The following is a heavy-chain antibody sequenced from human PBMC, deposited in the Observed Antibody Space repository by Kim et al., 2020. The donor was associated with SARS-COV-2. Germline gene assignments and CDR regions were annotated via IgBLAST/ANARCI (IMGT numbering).Heavy chain of an antibody. Sequence: SETLSLTCTVSGGSISSSNYYWGWIRQPPGKGLEWIGTIYYSGSTYYNPSLKSRVTISLDTSMNQFSLKLSSVTAADTAVYYCARENSSYGRNFDYWGQGTLVTVSS. V-gene: IGHV4-39*07. CDR3: ARENSSYGRNFDY. D-gene: IGHD5-18*01. CDR1: GGSISSSNYY. J-gene: IGHJ4*02. CDR2: IYYSGST.